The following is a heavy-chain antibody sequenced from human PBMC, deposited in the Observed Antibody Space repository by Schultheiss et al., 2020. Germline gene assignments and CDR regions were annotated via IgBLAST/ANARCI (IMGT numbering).Heavy chain of an antibody. CDR1: GGSFSGYY. CDR2: IYTSGST. Sequence: SETLSLTCAVYGGSFSGYYWSWIRQPPGKGLEWIGRIYTSGSTYYNPSLKSRVTISVDTSKNQFSLKLSSVTAADTAVYYCARDSYDSSFGAFDIWGQGTTVTVSS. V-gene: IGHV4-34*09. D-gene: IGHD3-22*01. J-gene: IGHJ3*02. CDR3: ARDSYDSSFGAFDI.